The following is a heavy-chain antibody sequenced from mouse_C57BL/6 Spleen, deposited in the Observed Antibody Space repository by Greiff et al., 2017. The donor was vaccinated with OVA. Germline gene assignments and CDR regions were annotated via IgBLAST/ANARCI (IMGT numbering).Heavy chain of an antibody. J-gene: IGHJ4*01. CDR1: GFTFSDYG. Sequence: EVQLVESGGGLVKPGGSLKLSCAASGFTFSDYGMHWVRQAPEKGLEWVAYISSGSSTIYYADTVKGRFTISRDNAKNTLFLQMTSLRSEDTAMYYCATTVVAGDYYYAMDYWGQGTSVTVSS. V-gene: IGHV5-17*01. D-gene: IGHD1-1*01. CDR3: ATTVVAGDYYYAMDY. CDR2: ISSGSSTI.